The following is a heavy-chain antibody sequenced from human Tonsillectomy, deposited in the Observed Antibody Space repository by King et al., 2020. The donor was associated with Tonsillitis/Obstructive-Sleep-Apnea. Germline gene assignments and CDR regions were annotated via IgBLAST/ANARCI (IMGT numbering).Heavy chain of an antibody. Sequence: VQLVESGGGLVQPGRSLRLSCAASGFTFDDYTMHWVRQAPGKGLEWVSGISWNSGSKRYADSVKGRFTISRDNAKNSLYLQMNSLRTEDTALYYCAKDIGLRNWNYAESWFDPWGQGTLVTVSS. V-gene: IGHV3-9*01. J-gene: IGHJ5*02. CDR3: AKDIGLRNWNYAESWFDP. CDR1: GFTFDDYT. CDR2: ISWNSGSK. D-gene: IGHD1-7*01.